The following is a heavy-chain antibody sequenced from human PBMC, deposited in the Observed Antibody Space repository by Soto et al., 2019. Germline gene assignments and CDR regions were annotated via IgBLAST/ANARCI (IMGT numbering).Heavy chain of an antibody. J-gene: IGHJ4*02. Sequence: QVQLVESGGGVVQPGRSLRLSCAASGFTFSSYGMRWVRQAPGKGLEWVAVIWYDGSNKYYADSVKGRFTISRDNSKNTLYLQMNSLRAVDTAVYYCARGWGDGYNYPGDYWGQGTLVTVSS. V-gene: IGHV3-33*01. CDR1: GFTFSSYG. D-gene: IGHD5-12*01. CDR3: ARGWGDGYNYPGDY. CDR2: IWYDGSNK.